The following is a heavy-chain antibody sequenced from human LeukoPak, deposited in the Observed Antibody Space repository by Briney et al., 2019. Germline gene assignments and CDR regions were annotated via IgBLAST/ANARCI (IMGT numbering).Heavy chain of an antibody. CDR3: ARDRRYYDSSGYLSLYDY. Sequence: ASVKVSCKASGYIFTDYYIHWVRQAPGQGLEWMGWINPNSGGTNYAQKFQGRVTMTRDTSISTAYMELSRLRSDDTAVYYCARDRRYYDSSGYLSLYDYWGQGTLVTVSS. V-gene: IGHV1-2*02. J-gene: IGHJ4*02. D-gene: IGHD3-22*01. CDR2: INPNSGGT. CDR1: GYIFTDYY.